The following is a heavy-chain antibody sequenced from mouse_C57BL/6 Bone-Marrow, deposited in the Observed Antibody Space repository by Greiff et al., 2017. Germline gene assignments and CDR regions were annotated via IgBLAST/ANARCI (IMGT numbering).Heavy chain of an antibody. CDR1: GFSITSDCY. D-gene: IGHD1-1*01. CDR3: ARGVTTVVDTYWYVDV. CDR2: TFYSGVT. Sequence: EVQLLQSGPSLVRPSPTLSLTCTVSGFSITSDCYWIWIRQFPGNKLEYIRYTFYSGVTYYNPSLESRTYITRDTYKNQFSLKLSTVTTEDTATDYCARGVTTVVDTYWYVDVWGTGTTVTVSS. V-gene: IGHV3-3*01. J-gene: IGHJ1*03.